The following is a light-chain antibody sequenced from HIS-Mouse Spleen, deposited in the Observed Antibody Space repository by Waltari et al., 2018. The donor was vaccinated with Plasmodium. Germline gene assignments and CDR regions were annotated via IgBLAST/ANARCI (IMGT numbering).Light chain of an antibody. CDR3: QQYNNWPPPLT. V-gene: IGKV3-15*01. CDR2: GAS. Sequence: IVMTQSPATLSVSPRESATLSCRASQSVSSNLAWYQQKPGQAPRLLIYGASTRATGIPARFSGSGSGTEFTLTISSLQSEDFAVYYCQQYNNWPPPLTFGGGTKVEIK. CDR1: QSVSSN. J-gene: IGKJ4*01.